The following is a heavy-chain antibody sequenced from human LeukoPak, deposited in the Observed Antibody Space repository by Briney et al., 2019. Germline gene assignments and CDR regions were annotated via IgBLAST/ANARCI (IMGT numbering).Heavy chain of an antibody. V-gene: IGHV3-30*04. J-gene: IGHJ4*02. CDR1: GFTFSNYA. CDR2: ISYDGSVE. Sequence: PGRSLRLSCAASGFTFSNYAMHWVRQAPGKGLEWVALISYDGSVEKNAASVKGRFTISRDNSKNPLYLQMNSLRTEDTAVYYCARALGSSWDSSLDSWGQGTLVPVSS. CDR3: ARALGSSWDSSLDS. D-gene: IGHD6-13*01.